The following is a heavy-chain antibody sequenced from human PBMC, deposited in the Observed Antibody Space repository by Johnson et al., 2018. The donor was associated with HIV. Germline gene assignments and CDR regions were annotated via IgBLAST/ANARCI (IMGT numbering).Heavy chain of an antibody. V-gene: IGHV3-30*18. D-gene: IGHD3-22*01. CDR2: TSYDGSKK. J-gene: IGHJ3*02. CDR1: AFSFSSYG. Sequence: QVQLVESGGGVVQPGRSLRLSCAASAFSFSSYGMHWVRQAPGKGLEWVAVTSYDGSKKHYADSVKGRFTVSRDNSKNTLYLQMNSLRAEDTAVYYCAKCFSYDNTPYYYVPFDIWGQGTMVTVSS. CDR3: AKCFSYDNTPYYYVPFDI.